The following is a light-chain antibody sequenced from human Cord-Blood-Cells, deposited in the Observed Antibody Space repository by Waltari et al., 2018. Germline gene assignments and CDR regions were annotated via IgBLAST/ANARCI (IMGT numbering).Light chain of an antibody. CDR1: TSDFGGYNF. CDR3: SSYAGSSNYV. Sequence: QSALTQPPPSSGSPGQSVTISCTGPTSDFGGYNFAPWYQQHPGKAPKLMIYEGSKRPSGVSNRFSGSKSGNTASLTVSGLQAEDEADYYCSSYAGSSNYVFGTGTKVTVL. V-gene: IGLV2-8*01. J-gene: IGLJ1*01. CDR2: EGS.